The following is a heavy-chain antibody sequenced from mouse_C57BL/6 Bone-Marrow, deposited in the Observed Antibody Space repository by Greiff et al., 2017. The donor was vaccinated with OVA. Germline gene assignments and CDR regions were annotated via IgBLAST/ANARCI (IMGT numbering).Heavy chain of an antibody. CDR3: AKGRLRQLLDY. D-gene: IGHD2-4*01. Sequence: EVQLQESGPELVKPGASVKISCKASGYSFTGYYMNWVKQSPEKSLEWIGEINPSTGGTTYNQKLKAKATLTVDKTSSTAYMQLKSLTSEDSAVYYCAKGRLRQLLDYWGQGTTLTVSS. V-gene: IGHV1-42*01. CDR2: INPSTGGT. J-gene: IGHJ2*01. CDR1: GYSFTGYY.